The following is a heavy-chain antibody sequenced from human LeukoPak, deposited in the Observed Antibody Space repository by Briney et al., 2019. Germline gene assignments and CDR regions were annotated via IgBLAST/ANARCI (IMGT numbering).Heavy chain of an antibody. CDR1: GFTFSSYA. CDR3: AKDLYSSSSNP. J-gene: IGHJ5*02. D-gene: IGHD6-13*01. V-gene: IGHV3-30-3*01. CDR2: ISYDGSNK. Sequence: PGRSLRLSCAASGFTFSSYAMHWVRQAPGKGLEWVAVISYDGSNKYYADSVKGRFTISRDNSKNTLYLQMNSLRAEDTAVYYCAKDLYSSSSNPWGQGTLVTVSS.